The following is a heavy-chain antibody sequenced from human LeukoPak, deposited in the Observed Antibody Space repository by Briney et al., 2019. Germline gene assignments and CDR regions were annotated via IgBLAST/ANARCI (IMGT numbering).Heavy chain of an antibody. V-gene: IGHV4-38-2*01. D-gene: IGHD5-18*01. CDR1: DNSIGSGSY. Sequence: PSETLSLTCAVSDNSIGSGSYWGWIRQPLGQGLEWIGSISHSGSSYYTPSLKSRVTITIDSSKNQFSLKLSSVTAADTAVYYCARRRGYIYGPGGDYFDYWGQGTLVTVSS. CDR3: ARRRGYIYGPGGDYFDY. CDR2: ISHSGSS. J-gene: IGHJ4*02.